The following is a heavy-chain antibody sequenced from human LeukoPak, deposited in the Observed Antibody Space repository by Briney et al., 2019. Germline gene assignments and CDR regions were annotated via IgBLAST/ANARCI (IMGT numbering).Heavy chain of an antibody. J-gene: IGHJ5*02. CDR2: ISWNSGSI. Sequence: PGRSLRLSCAASGFTFDDYAMHWVRQAPGKGLEWVSGISWNSGSIGYADSVKGRFTISRDNAKNSLYLQMNSLRAEDTALYYCAKDINSSWYIGWFDPWGQGTLVTVS. CDR1: GFTFDDYA. V-gene: IGHV3-9*01. CDR3: AKDINSSWYIGWFDP. D-gene: IGHD6-13*01.